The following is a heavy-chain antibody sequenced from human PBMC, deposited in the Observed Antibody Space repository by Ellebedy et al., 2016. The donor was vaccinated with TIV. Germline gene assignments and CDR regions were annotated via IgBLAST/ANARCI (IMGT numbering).Heavy chain of an antibody. CDR2: LYTGRIA. Sequence: PSETLSLTCTVSGGSINNYYWNWIRQPAGKGLEWIGRLYTGRIATYNPSLKSRVDISVDTSKNQVSLKLNSVTAADTAVYFCARVRFSPGWFDPWGQGTLVTVSS. V-gene: IGHV4-4*07. J-gene: IGHJ5*02. CDR1: GGSINNYY. CDR3: ARVRFSPGWFDP.